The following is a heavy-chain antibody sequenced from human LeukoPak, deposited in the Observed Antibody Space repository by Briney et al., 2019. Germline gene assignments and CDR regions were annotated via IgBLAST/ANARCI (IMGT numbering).Heavy chain of an antibody. J-gene: IGHJ5*02. CDR3: AREGYGSRSRDNWLDP. V-gene: IGHV4-59*02. D-gene: IGHD3-10*01. CDR2: IYYSGSP. CDR1: GASVTTSY. Sequence: SETLSLTCTVSGASVTTSYWSWLPQPPGKSPEWIGYIYYSGSPIYSPSLNSRVTVSLDTSKNRFSLKLTSVTAADTAVYYCAREGYGSRSRDNWLDPWGQGTLVTVSS.